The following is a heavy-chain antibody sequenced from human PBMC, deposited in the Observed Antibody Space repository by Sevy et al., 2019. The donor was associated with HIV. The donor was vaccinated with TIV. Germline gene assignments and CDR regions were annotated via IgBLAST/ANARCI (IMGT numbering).Heavy chain of an antibody. J-gene: IGHJ6*02. CDR3: ARDRYYDASGYYYYYYGMDV. V-gene: IGHV3-66*01. CDR1: GFTVSGNY. Sequence: WGSLRLSCEASGFTVSGNYMAWVRLAPGKGLEWVSLIDSGGSTYYADSVKGRFTISRDNAKNTLYLQMNPLRAEDTAVYFCARDRYYDASGYYYYYYGMDVWGQGTTVTVSS. CDR2: IDSGGST. D-gene: IGHD3-22*01.